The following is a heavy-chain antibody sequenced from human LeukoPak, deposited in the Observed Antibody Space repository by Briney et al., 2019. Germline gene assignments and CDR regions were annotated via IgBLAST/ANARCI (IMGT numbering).Heavy chain of an antibody. Sequence: GGSLRLSCADSGFTFSSNNMNWVRQAPGKGLEWLSFISDTGHVIYYADSVKGRFTISRDNAKNSLFLQMDSLRDEDTAVYYCARGSGSSWFYHWGQGTLVTVSS. V-gene: IGHV3-48*02. D-gene: IGHD3-10*01. CDR3: ARGSGSSWFYH. CDR2: ISDTGHVI. J-gene: IGHJ5*02. CDR1: GFTFSSNN.